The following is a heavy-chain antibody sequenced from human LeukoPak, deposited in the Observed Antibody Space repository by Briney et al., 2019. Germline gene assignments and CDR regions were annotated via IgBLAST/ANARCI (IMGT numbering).Heavy chain of an antibody. CDR2: IYYSGST. CDR3: ARVAEPEGRWLQYGNWFDP. J-gene: IGHJ5*02. Sequence: SETLSLTCTVSGGSISSSSYYWGWIRQPPGKGLEWIGSIYYSGSTYYNPSLKSRVTISVDTSKNQFSLKLSSVTAADTAVYYCARVAEPEGRWLQYGNWFDPWGQGTLVTVSS. CDR1: GGSISSSSYY. D-gene: IGHD5-24*01. V-gene: IGHV4-39*01.